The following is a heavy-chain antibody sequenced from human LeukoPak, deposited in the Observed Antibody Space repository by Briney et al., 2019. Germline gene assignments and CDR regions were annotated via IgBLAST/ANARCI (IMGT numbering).Heavy chain of an antibody. D-gene: IGHD3-22*01. V-gene: IGHV3-33*01. Sequence: PGGSLRLSCAASGFNLSTYGMHWVRQAPGKGLEWVAVIWYDGTNKFYADSVKGRFTISRDNSKNTLYPQMNSLRVEDTAVYYCARDPEAHDSSGYLFDYWGQGTLVTVSS. CDR3: ARDPEAHDSSGYLFDY. CDR1: GFNLSTYG. CDR2: IWYDGTNK. J-gene: IGHJ4*02.